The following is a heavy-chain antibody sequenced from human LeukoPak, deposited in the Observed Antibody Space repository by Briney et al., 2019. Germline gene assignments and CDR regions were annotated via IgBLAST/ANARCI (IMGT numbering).Heavy chain of an antibody. CDR3: ARDRSQQWLVRGQRGYYFYMDV. J-gene: IGHJ6*03. CDR1: GDSVSSNNAA. Sequence: SQTLSLTCAISGDSVSSNNAAWNWIRQSPSRGLEWLGRTYYRSKWYYDYAVSVKSRITISPDTSKNQFSLQLNSVTPEDTAVYYCARDRSQQWLVRGQRGYYFYMDVWGKGTAVTISS. D-gene: IGHD6-19*01. CDR2: TYYRSKWYY. V-gene: IGHV6-1*01.